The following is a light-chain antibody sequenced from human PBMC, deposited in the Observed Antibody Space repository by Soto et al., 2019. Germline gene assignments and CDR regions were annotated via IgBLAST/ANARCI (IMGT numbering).Light chain of an antibody. CDR2: GVT. CDR3: SSYAGSNNYV. V-gene: IGLV2-8*01. J-gene: IGLJ1*01. Sequence: QSVLSHPRSACWSPGHSVTISCTGTSSDVGAYTYVSWYQQHPGKAPKLMIYGVTERPSGVPDRFSGSKSGNTASLTVSGLQTEDEAYYYCSSYAGSNNYVFGTGTKVTVL. CDR1: SSDVGAYTY.